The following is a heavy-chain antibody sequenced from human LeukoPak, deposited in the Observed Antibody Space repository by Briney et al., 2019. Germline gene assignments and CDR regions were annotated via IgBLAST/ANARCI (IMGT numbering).Heavy chain of an antibody. D-gene: IGHD2-8*01. J-gene: IGHJ3*02. CDR1: GGSISSYY. CDR2: IYYSGST. V-gene: IGHV4-59*08. CDR3: ARHRQLYRGAFDI. Sequence: SETLSLTCTVSGGSISSYYWSWIRQPPGKGLEWIGYIYYSGSTNYNPSLKSRVTISVDTSKNQFSLKLSSVTAADTAVYYCARHRQLYRGAFDIWGQGTMVTVSS.